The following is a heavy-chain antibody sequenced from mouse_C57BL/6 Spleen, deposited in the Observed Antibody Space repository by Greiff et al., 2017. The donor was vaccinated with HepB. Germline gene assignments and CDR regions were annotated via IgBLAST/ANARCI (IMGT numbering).Heavy chain of an antibody. Sequence: QVHVKQPGAELVKPGASVKLSCKASGYTFTSYWMHWVKQRPGRGLEWIGRIDPNSGGTKYNEKFKSKATLTVDKPSSTAYMQLSSLTSEDSAVYYSARSGDDYDGAWFAYWGQGTLVTVSA. J-gene: IGHJ3*01. CDR1: GYTFTSYW. V-gene: IGHV1-72*01. CDR2: IDPNSGGT. CDR3: ARSGDDYDGAWFAY. D-gene: IGHD2-4*01.